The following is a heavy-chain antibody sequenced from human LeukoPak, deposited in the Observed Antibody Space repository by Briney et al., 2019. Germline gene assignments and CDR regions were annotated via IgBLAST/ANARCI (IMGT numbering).Heavy chain of an antibody. J-gene: IGHJ4*02. D-gene: IGHD5-18*01. Sequence: GGSLRLSCAASGFTVSSNEMSWVRQAPGKGLEWVSSISGGSTYYADSRKGRFTISRDNSKNTLHLQMNSLRAEDTAVYYCARRGWGYSYGYAYYFDYWGQGTLVTISS. CDR3: ARRGWGYSYGYAYYFDY. V-gene: IGHV3-38-3*01. CDR1: GFTVSSNE. CDR2: ISGGST.